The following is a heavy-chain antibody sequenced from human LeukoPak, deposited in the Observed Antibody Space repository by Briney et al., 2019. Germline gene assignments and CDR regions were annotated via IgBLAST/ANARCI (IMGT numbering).Heavy chain of an antibody. CDR2: INQDGSEK. V-gene: IGHV3-7*01. D-gene: IGHD5-24*01. CDR3: ARDVATISNWFDP. J-gene: IGHJ5*02. CDR1: GFTFSSYW. Sequence: GGSLRLSCAASGFTFSSYWMSWVRQAPGKGLEWVANINQDGSEKYYVDSVKGRFTISRDNAKNSLHLQMNSLRAEDTAVYYCARDVATISNWFDPWGQGTLVTVSS.